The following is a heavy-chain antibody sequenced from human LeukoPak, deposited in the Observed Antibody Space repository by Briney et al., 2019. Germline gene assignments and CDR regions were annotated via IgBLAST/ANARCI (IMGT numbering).Heavy chain of an antibody. D-gene: IGHD2-21*02. CDR3: ARVTSTVHIVVVTATPNWFDP. Sequence: ASVRVSCKASGGTFSSYAISWVRQAPGQGLEWMGWISAYNGNTNYAQKLQGRVTMTTDTSTSTAYMELRSLRSDDTAVYYCARVTSTVHIVVVTATPNWFDPWGQGTLVTVSS. CDR2: ISAYNGNT. CDR1: GGTFSSYA. J-gene: IGHJ5*02. V-gene: IGHV1-18*01.